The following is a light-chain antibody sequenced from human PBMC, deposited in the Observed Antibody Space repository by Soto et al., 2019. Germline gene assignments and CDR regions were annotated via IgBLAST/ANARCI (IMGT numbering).Light chain of an antibody. J-gene: IGKJ1*01. V-gene: IGKV3D-15*01. Sequence: EIVFTQSPATLSLSPGDGATLSCRASQSVCSYLAWYQQKPGQAPRLLIYGASSRATGIPDRFSGRGSGTEFTPTVSSLPSEDFAVYSCHQYNYWPPWTFGQGAQVDIK. CDR2: GAS. CDR3: HQYNYWPPWT. CDR1: QSVCSY.